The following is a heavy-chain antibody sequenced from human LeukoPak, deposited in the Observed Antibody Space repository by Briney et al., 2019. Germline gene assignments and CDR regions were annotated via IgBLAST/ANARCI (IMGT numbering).Heavy chain of an antibody. D-gene: IGHD3-9*01. CDR3: ARAMLRYFDWSYYFDY. Sequence: TLSLTCTVSGGSISSGSYYWSWIRQPAGKGLEWIGRIYTSGSTNYNPSLKSRVTISVDTSKNQFSPKLSSVTAADTAVYYCARAMLRYFDWSYYFDYWGQGTLVTVSS. J-gene: IGHJ4*02. CDR1: GGSISSGSYY. V-gene: IGHV4-61*02. CDR2: IYTSGST.